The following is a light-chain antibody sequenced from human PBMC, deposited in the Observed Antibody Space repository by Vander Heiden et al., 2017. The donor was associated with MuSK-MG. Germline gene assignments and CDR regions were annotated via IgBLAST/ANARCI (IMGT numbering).Light chain of an antibody. CDR3: QSYDISRSGWV. CDR1: SSNLGAGYD. Sequence: SVLTQPPPVSGAPGQRVSIVCTGNSSNLGAGYDVHWYQQVPGTAPKVLIYGNTNRPSGVPDRFSASKSGTSAVLATAGLQAEDEADYYCQSYDISRSGWVFGGGTKLTVL. CDR2: GNT. V-gene: IGLV1-40*01. J-gene: IGLJ3*02.